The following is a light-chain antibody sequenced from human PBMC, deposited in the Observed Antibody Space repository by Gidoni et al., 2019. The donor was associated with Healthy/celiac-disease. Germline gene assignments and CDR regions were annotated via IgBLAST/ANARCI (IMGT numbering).Light chain of an antibody. CDR3: QQYNNWPPT. J-gene: IGKJ1*01. CDR2: GAS. Sequence: EIVMTQSPATLSVSPGERATLSCRASQSVSSNLAWYQQKPGQAPRLLIYGASTRATGIPARFSCSGSWTEFTLTISSLQSEDFAVYYCQQYNNWPPTFGQGTKVEIK. V-gene: IGKV3-15*01. CDR1: QSVSSN.